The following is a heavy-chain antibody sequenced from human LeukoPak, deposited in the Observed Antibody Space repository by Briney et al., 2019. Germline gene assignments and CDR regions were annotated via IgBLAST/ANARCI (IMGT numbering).Heavy chain of an antibody. V-gene: IGHV4-59*08. D-gene: IGHD6-19*01. J-gene: IGHJ3*02. Sequence: SETLSLTCAVSGGSITGHYWNWIRQTPGMRLEWIGYTSYSRTTIYNSYFKGRATMSIDTSRNQLYLNLTSVTATDTAVYYCAKLGHSDGWYLGAFDIWGQGTTVIVSS. CDR1: GGSITGHY. CDR3: AKLGHSDGWYLGAFDI. CDR2: TSYSRTT.